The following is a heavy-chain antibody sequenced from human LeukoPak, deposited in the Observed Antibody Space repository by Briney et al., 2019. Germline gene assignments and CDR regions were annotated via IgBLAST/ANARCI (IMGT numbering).Heavy chain of an antibody. D-gene: IGHD2-2*02. CDR2: MYPISGNT. J-gene: IGHJ4*02. CDR3: ARATRDCSSASCYNY. Sequence: ASVKVSCKASVYTFTSYDINWVRQATGQGLEWMGWMYPISGNTGYAQKFQGRVTMTRNTPISTAYMELSSLGSEDTAVYYCARATRDCSSASCYNYWGQGTLVTVSS. CDR1: VYTFTSYD. V-gene: IGHV1-8*01.